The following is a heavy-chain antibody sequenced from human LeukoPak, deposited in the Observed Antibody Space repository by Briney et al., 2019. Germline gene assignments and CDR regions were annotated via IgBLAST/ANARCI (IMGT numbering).Heavy chain of an antibody. V-gene: IGHV4-34*01. Sequence: SETLSLTCAVYGVSFSGYYWSWIRQPPGKGLEWIGEINHTGSTDYNPSLKSRVTISVDTSKNHFSLKLSSVTAADTAVYYCARGGSGWYLKAAFEIWGRGTMVTVSS. D-gene: IGHD6-19*01. J-gene: IGHJ3*02. CDR2: INHTGST. CDR3: ARGGSGWYLKAAFEI. CDR1: GVSFSGYY.